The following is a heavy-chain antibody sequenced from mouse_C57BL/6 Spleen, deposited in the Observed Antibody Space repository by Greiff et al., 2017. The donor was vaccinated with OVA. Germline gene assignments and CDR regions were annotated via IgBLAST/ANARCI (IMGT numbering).Heavy chain of an antibody. D-gene: IGHD1-1*01. J-gene: IGHJ1*03. CDR3: ARGITTVVATKGYFDV. V-gene: IGHV5-17*01. CDR2: ISSGSSTI. CDR1: GFTFSDYG. Sequence: DVKLVESGGGLVKPGGSLKLSCAASGFTFSDYGMHWVRQAPEKGLEWVAYISSGSSTIYYADTVKGRFTISRDNAKNTLFLQRTSLRSEDTAMYYCARGITTVVATKGYFDVWGTGTTVTVSS.